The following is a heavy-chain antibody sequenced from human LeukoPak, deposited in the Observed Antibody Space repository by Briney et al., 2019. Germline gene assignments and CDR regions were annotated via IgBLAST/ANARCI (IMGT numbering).Heavy chain of an antibody. Sequence: SVKVSCKASGGTFSSYAISWVRQAPGQGLEWMGGIIPIFGTANYAQKFQGRVTITTDKSTSTAYMELSSLRSEDTAVYYCASREQLAMHFDYWGQGTLVTVSS. CDR1: GGTFSSYA. D-gene: IGHD6-13*01. V-gene: IGHV1-69*05. J-gene: IGHJ4*02. CDR3: ASREQLAMHFDY. CDR2: IIPIFGTA.